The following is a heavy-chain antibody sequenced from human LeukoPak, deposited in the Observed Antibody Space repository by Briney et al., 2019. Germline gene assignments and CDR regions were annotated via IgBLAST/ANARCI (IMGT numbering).Heavy chain of an antibody. CDR3: ARGRGSGYDFWSGYSYYFDY. Sequence: SETLSLTCAVYGGSFSGYYWSWIRQPPGKGLEWIGEINHSGSTNYNPSLKSRVTISVDTSKNQFSLKLSSVTAADTAVYYCARGRGSGYDFWSGYSYYFDYWGQGTLVTVSS. D-gene: IGHD3-3*01. J-gene: IGHJ4*02. CDR1: GGSFSGYY. V-gene: IGHV4-34*01. CDR2: INHSGST.